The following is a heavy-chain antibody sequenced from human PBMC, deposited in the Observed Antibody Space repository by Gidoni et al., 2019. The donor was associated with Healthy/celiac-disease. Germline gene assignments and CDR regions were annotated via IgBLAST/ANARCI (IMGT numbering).Heavy chain of an antibody. D-gene: IGHD3-3*01. CDR1: GFTFSSYA. Sequence: EVQLLESGGGLVQPGGSLRLSCAASGFTFSSYAMSWVRQGPGKGLEWVSAISGSGGSTYYEDAVKGRFTISRENSKNTLYLQMNSLRDEDTAVYYCAKDSRVRLGDFWSGYWNYWGQGTLVTVSS. CDR3: AKDSRVRLGDFWSGYWNY. CDR2: ISGSGGST. V-gene: IGHV3-23*01. J-gene: IGHJ4*02.